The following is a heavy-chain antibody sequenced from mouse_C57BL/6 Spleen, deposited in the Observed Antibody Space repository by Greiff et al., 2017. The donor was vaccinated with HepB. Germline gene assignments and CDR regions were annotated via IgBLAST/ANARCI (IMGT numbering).Heavy chain of an antibody. CDR3: TKARLPRFAY. D-gene: IGHD2-2*01. Sequence: VQLKESGAELVRPGASVKLSCTASGFNIKDDYMHWVKQRPEQGLEWIGWIDPENGDTEYASKFQGKATITADTYSNTAYLQLSSLTSEDTAVYYCTKARLPRFAYWGQGTLVTVSA. CDR1: GFNIKDDY. J-gene: IGHJ3*01. V-gene: IGHV14-4*01. CDR2: IDPENGDT.